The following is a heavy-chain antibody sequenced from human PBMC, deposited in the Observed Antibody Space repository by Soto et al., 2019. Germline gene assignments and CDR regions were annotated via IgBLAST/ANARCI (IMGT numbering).Heavy chain of an antibody. J-gene: IGHJ4*02. D-gene: IGHD3-10*01. CDR2: IWYSGTS. Sequence: SETLSLTCAVSGASISSYYWNWIRQAPGKGLEWIGNIWYSGTSNYNPSLKSRVTISLDTSKNLFSLMLTSVTAADTAVYYCASYASGTYPFLAQWGRGTLVTVSS. CDR1: GASISSYY. CDR3: ASYASGTYPFLAQ. V-gene: IGHV4-59*01.